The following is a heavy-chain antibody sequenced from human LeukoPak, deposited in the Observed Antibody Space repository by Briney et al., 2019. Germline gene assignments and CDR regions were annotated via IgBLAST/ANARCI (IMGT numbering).Heavy chain of an antibody. Sequence: PSETLSLTCTVSGGSISSYYWSWIRQPAGKGLEWIGRIYTSGSTNYNPSLKSRVTMSVDTSKNQFSLKLSSVTAADTAVYYCARDRYYYGSGSYFNWFDPWGQGTLVTVSS. D-gene: IGHD3-10*01. CDR2: IYTSGST. CDR3: ARDRYYYGSGSYFNWFDP. J-gene: IGHJ5*02. CDR1: GGSISSYY. V-gene: IGHV4-4*07.